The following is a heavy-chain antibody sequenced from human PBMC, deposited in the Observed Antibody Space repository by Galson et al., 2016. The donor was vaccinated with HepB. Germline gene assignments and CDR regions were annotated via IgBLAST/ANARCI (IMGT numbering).Heavy chain of an antibody. CDR3: ATIRREMTADGPLVTYYFDS. CDR1: GFTFSHYT. Sequence: SLRLSCAGSGFTFSHYTMSWVRQAPGKGLEWVSSISSSGASVQHTDSLKGRFTISRDNTNSSLYLQMNSLRAEDAAVYYCATIRREMTADGPLVTYYFDSWGQGTLVTVS. J-gene: IGHJ4*02. CDR2: ISSSGASV. D-gene: IGHD2-21*02. V-gene: IGHV3-21*01.